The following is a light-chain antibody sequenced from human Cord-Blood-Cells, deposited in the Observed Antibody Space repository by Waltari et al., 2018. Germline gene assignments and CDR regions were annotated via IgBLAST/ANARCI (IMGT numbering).Light chain of an antibody. J-gene: IGLJ2*01. CDR2: EGS. V-gene: IGLV2-23*01. Sequence: QSALTQPASVSGSPGQSITISCTGTSSDVGGYNLVSWYQQHPGKAPKLMIYEGSKRPSGVSNRFSGSKSGNTASLTISGLHAEDEADYYCCSYAGSVVFGGGTKLTVL. CDR3: CSYAGSVV. CDR1: SSDVGGYNL.